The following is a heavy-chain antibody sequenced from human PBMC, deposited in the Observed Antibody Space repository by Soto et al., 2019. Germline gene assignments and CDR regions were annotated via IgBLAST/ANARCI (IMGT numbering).Heavy chain of an antibody. CDR2: IIPIFGTA. J-gene: IGHJ6*02. Sequence: QVQLVQSGAEVKKPGSSVKVSCKASGGTFSSYAISWVRQAPGQGLEWMGGIIPIFGTANYAQKFQGRVTITADESMSTAYMELSSLGSEDTAVYYCAATLAARPVDYYYGMDVWGQGTTVTVSS. V-gene: IGHV1-69*12. CDR1: GGTFSSYA. CDR3: AATLAARPVDYYYGMDV. D-gene: IGHD6-6*01.